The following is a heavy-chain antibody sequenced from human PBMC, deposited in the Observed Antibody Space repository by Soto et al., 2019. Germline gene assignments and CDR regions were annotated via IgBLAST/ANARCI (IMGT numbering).Heavy chain of an antibody. J-gene: IGHJ4*02. CDR1: GFTFSSYW. Sequence: VQLVESGGGLVQPGGSLRFSCAASGFTFSSYWMSWVRQAPGKGLEWVANIKQDGSEKYYVDSVKGRFTISRDNAKNSLYLQMNSLRAEDTAVYYCARGRGCSTGCHNFDYWGQGTLVTVSS. CDR2: IKQDGSEK. CDR3: ARGRGCSTGCHNFDY. D-gene: IGHD2-2*01. V-gene: IGHV3-7*01.